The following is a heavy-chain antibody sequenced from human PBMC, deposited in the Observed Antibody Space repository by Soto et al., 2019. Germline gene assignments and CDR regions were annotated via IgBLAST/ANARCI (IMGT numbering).Heavy chain of an antibody. V-gene: IGHV3-21*01. J-gene: IGHJ3*02. CDR3: ARRAAYYYDSAYAFDI. CDR1: GFTFSSYS. CDR2: ISSSSSYI. D-gene: IGHD3-22*01. Sequence: RRLSCTASGFTFSSYSMNWVRQAPGKGLEWVSSISSSSSYIYYADSVKGRLTISRDNAKNSLYLQMNSLRAEDTAVYYCARRAAYYYDSAYAFDIWGQGTMVTVSS.